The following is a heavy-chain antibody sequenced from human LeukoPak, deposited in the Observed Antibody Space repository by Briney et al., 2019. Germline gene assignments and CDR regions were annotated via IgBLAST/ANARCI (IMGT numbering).Heavy chain of an antibody. CDR1: GFTFSNYG. CDR2: ISFDGSNK. CDR3: AKSIVGATGDAFDI. J-gene: IGHJ3*02. D-gene: IGHD1-26*01. V-gene: IGHV3-30*18. Sequence: GGSLRLSCAASGFTFSNYGMHWVRQAPGKGLEWVAVISFDGSNKYYADSVKGRFTISRDNSKNTLYLQMNSPRAEDTAVYYCAKSIVGATGDAFDIWGQGTTVTVSS.